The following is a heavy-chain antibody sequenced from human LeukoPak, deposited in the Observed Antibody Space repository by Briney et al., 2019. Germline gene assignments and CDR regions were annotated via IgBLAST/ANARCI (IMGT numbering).Heavy chain of an antibody. CDR3: ASRPLVYAIFAI. CDR1: NYTFTSYG. Sequence: GASVNVSCKASNYTFTSYGFTWVRQAPGQGREWRGWISAYQGNTNYAQKLQGRITMTTDTSTSTAYMELRSLRSDDTAVYYCASRPLVYAIFAIWGQGTMVTVSS. J-gene: IGHJ4*02. D-gene: IGHD2-8*01. CDR2: ISAYQGNT. V-gene: IGHV1-18*01.